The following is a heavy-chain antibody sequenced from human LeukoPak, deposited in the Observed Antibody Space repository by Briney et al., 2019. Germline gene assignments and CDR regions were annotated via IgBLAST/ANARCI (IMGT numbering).Heavy chain of an antibody. J-gene: IGHJ3*02. CDR1: GFTFDDYG. D-gene: IGHD2-8*01. V-gene: IGHV3-20*04. CDR2: INWHRGST. CDR3: ACGYARVFDI. Sequence: RPGGSLRLSCAASGFTFDDYGMSWVRHAAGKGLEWVSSINWHRGSTGYPDSVKRRFTISRDNAKNSLYLQMNSLRAEDTALYYCACGYARVFDIWGQGTMVTVSS.